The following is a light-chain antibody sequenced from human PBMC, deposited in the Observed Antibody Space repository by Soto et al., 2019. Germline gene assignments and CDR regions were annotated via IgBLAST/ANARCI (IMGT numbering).Light chain of an antibody. CDR3: CSYAGSRTFI. V-gene: IGLV2-23*02. Sequence: QSVLTQPASVSGSPGQSITISCTGTSSDVGTYDLVSWYQQYPTKAPKLIIFEDDKRPSGVSNRFSGSKSVYTASLTISGLRTEDEAFYFCCSYAGSRTFIFGGGTKLTVL. CDR1: SSDVGTYDL. J-gene: IGLJ2*01. CDR2: EDD.